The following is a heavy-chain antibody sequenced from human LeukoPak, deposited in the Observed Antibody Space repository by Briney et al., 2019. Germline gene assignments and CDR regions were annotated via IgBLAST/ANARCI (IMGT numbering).Heavy chain of an antibody. CDR1: GGSISSYY. Sequence: SETLSLTCTVSGGSISSYYWSWIRQPPGKGLEWIGYIYYSGSTNYNPSLKSRVTISVDTSKNQFSLKLSSVTAADTAVYYCARAPGWNGGRPFDYWGQGTLVTVSS. J-gene: IGHJ4*02. CDR2: IYYSGST. D-gene: IGHD1-1*01. V-gene: IGHV4-59*01. CDR3: ARAPGWNGGRPFDY.